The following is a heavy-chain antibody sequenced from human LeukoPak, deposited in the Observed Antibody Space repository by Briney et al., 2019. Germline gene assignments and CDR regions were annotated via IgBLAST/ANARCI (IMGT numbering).Heavy chain of an antibody. V-gene: IGHV4-4*07. Sequence: PSETLSLTCTVSGGSISSYYWGWIRQPAGKGLEWIGRIYTSGSTNYNPSLKSRVTMSVDTSKNQFSLKLSSVTAADTAVYYCARDAYYYGSGSYPFDYWGQGTLVTVSS. CDR3: ARDAYYYGSGSYPFDY. J-gene: IGHJ4*02. CDR2: IYTSGST. CDR1: GGSISSYY. D-gene: IGHD3-10*01.